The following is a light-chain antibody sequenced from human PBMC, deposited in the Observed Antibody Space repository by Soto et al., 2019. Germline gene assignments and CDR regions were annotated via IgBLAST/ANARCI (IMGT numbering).Light chain of an antibody. V-gene: IGLV4-69*01. CDR1: RGHSRYA. Sequence: QLVLTQSPSASASLGASVKLTCTLSRGHSRYAIAWHQQQPEKGPRYLMKVNSDGSHSKGDGIPDRFSGSSSGAERYLTISSLQSEDEADYYCQTWGTGIVVFGGGTKVTVL. CDR3: QTWGTGIVV. J-gene: IGLJ2*01. CDR2: VNSDGSH.